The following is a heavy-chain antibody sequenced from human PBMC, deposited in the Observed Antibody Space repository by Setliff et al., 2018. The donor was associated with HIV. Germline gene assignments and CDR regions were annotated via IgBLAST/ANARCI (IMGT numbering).Heavy chain of an antibody. CDR1: GYTFINYA. V-gene: IGHV3-49*04. J-gene: IGHJ3*02. D-gene: IGHD3-22*01. CDR2: IRSKTSGGTT. CDR3: TRDGGSGYSHDAFDI. Sequence: SCKASGYTFINYAMSWVRQAPGKGLEWVSFIRSKTSGGTTEYAASVKGRFTIARDDSKSTAYLQMNSLNTEDTAVYFCTRDGGSGYSHDAFDIWGQGTMVTVSS.